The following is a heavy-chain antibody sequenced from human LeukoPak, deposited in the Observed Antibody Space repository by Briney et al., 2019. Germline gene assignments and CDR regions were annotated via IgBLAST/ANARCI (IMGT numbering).Heavy chain of an antibody. D-gene: IGHD1-1*01. J-gene: IGHJ4*02. V-gene: IGHV1-2*02. CDR1: GYTFTGYY. CDR3: ARDQGPNFGFDY. Sequence: ASVKVSCKASGYTFTGYYMHWVRQAPGQGREWMGWINPNSGGTNYAQKFQGRVTMTRDTSISTAYMELSRLRSDDTAVYYCARDQGPNFGFDYWGQGTLVTVSS. CDR2: INPNSGGT.